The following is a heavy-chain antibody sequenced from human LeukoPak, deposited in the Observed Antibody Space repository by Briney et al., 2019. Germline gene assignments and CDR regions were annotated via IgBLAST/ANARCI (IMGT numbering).Heavy chain of an antibody. CDR1: GGSFSGYY. CDR2: INHSGST. V-gene: IGHV4-34*01. D-gene: IGHD5-12*01. Sequence: SETLSLTCAVYGGSFSGYYWSWIRQPPGKGLEWIGEINHSGSTNYNPSLKSRVTISVDTSKNQFSLELSSVTAADTAVYYCAISLVATITYGMDVWGQGTTVTVSS. J-gene: IGHJ6*02. CDR3: AISLVATITYGMDV.